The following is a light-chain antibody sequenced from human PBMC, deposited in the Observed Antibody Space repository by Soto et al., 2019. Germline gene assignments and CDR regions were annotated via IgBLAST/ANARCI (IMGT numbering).Light chain of an antibody. CDR3: SSYSRDSIPV. J-gene: IGLJ1*01. V-gene: IGLV2-14*01. CDR2: GVT. Sequence: QSVLTQPASVSGSPGQSITISCTGTYRDVGGYNFVSRYQHHPGKAPKLILYGVTSRPSGVSNRFSGSKSGDTASLTISGLQADDEADYYCSSYSRDSIPVFGTGTKLTVL. CDR1: YRDVGGYNF.